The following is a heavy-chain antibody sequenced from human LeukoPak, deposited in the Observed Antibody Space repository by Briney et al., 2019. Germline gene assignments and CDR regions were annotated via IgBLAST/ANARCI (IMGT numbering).Heavy chain of an antibody. Sequence: SETLSLTCAVYGGSFSGYYWTWIRQPPGKGLEWIGEIDHSGSTNYNPSLKSRVTISVDTSKNQCSLKLSSVTAADTAVYYCARGPYYFDSSDYYYWGQGTLVTVSS. CDR3: ARGPYYFDSSDYYY. J-gene: IGHJ4*02. V-gene: IGHV4-34*01. CDR1: GGSFSGYY. D-gene: IGHD3-22*01. CDR2: IDHSGST.